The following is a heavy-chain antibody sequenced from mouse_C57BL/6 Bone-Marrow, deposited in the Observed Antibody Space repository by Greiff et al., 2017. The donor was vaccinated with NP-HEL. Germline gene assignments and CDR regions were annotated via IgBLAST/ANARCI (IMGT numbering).Heavy chain of an antibody. D-gene: IGHD1-1*01. CDR3: VRQPYYGSSSFAY. J-gene: IGHJ3*01. CDR1: GFSFNTYA. V-gene: IGHV10-1*01. Sequence: VQLKESGGGLVQPKGSLKLSCAASGFSFNTYAMNWVRQAPGKGLEWVARIRSKSNNYATYYADSVKDRFTISRDDSESMLYLQMNNLKTEDTAMYYCVRQPYYGSSSFAYWGQGTLVTVSA. CDR2: IRSKSNNYAT.